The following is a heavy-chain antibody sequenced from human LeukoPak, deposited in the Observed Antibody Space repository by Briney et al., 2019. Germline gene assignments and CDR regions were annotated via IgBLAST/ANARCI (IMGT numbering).Heavy chain of an antibody. J-gene: IGHJ4*02. D-gene: IGHD2-2*01. CDR3: ARVYQSAEYYFDY. Sequence: SETLSLTCTVSGGSIDSYYWSWIRQPPGKGLEWIGYIYYTGSTEYHPSLKSRVTISLDTSKNQFSLKLTSVTAADTAVYYCARVYQSAEYYFDYWGEGNLVSVSS. V-gene: IGHV4-59*01. CDR2: IYYTGST. CDR1: GGSIDSYY.